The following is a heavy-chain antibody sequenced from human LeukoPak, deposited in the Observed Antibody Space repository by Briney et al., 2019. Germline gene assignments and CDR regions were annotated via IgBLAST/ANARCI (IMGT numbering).Heavy chain of an antibody. Sequence: GGSLRLSCAASGLTFSSYAMHWVRQAPGKGLEWVAVISYDGSNKYYADSVKGRFTISRDNSKNTLYLQMTSLRTEDTAVYYCTRFRNVRRGSDGYFFDYWGQGTLVTVSS. D-gene: IGHD5-12*01. J-gene: IGHJ4*02. CDR2: ISYDGSNK. V-gene: IGHV3-30*04. CDR1: GLTFSSYA. CDR3: TRFRNVRRGSDGYFFDY.